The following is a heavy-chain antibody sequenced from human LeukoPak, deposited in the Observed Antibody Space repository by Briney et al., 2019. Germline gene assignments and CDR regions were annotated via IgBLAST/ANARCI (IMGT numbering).Heavy chain of an antibody. D-gene: IGHD2-2*03. Sequence: GGSLRLSCAASGFTFSNYAMHWVRQAPGKGLEWVAITVHDGGDAYYADSVRGRFTISRDNSKNTVYLQMNTLRVEDTAVYYCIKRDAVGYDYWGQGALVTVSS. J-gene: IGHJ4*02. V-gene: IGHV3-30*02. CDR2: TVHDGGDA. CDR1: GFTFSNYA. CDR3: IKRDAVGYDY.